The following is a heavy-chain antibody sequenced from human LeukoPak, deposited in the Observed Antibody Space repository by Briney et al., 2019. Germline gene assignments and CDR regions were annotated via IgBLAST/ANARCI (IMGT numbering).Heavy chain of an antibody. Sequence: SETLSLTCAVYGGSFSGYYWSWIRQPPGKGLEWIGEINHSGSTNYNPSLKSRVTISVDTSKNQFSLKLSSVTAADTAVYYCARHVAYSSVAGGPGFDPWGQGTLVTVSS. CDR1: GGSFSGYY. J-gene: IGHJ5*02. CDR3: ARHVAYSSVAGGPGFDP. CDR2: INHSGST. V-gene: IGHV4-34*01. D-gene: IGHD6-19*01.